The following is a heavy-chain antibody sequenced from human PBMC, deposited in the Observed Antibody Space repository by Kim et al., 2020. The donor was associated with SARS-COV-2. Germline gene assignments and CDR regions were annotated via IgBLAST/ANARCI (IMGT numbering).Heavy chain of an antibody. V-gene: IGHV3-49*04. CDR2: IRSLPYGETA. CDR1: GFIFNDYN. CDR3: CGDFGSVAFDL. D-gene: IGHD6-19*01. Sequence: GGSLRLSCKTSGFIFNDYNMAWVRQSPGKGLEWVGFIRSLPYGETAEYAASVKGRFTISRDDSKNIVFLQMNSLRSEDTALCYCCGDFGSVAFDLWGPGALVTVSS. J-gene: IGHJ5*02.